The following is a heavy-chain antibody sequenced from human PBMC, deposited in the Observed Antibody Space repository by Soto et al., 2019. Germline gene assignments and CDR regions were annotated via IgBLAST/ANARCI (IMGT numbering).Heavy chain of an antibody. CDR3: AREMPSTAAAYFYYGLNV. CDR2: IVPVFPSV. V-gene: IGHV1-69*18. J-gene: IGHJ6*02. Sequence: QVQLVQSGAEVKRPGSSVKVSCKASGGAFNNYAIYWVRQAPGQGLEWLGTIVPVFPSVYYAPRFQGRLTITADGSTDTVYMVLTSRKSEDTAVDYCAREMPSTAAAYFYYGLNVWGQGTSVTVSS. D-gene: IGHD6-13*01. CDR1: GGAFNNYA.